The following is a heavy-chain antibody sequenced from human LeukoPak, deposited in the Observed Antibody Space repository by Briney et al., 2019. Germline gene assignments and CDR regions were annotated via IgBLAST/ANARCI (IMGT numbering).Heavy chain of an antibody. CDR3: AREDGYNRDY. J-gene: IGHJ4*02. D-gene: IGHD5-24*01. V-gene: IGHV3-48*01. CDR2: ISSSSSTI. Sequence: GGSLRLSCAASGFTFSSYSMNWVRQAPGKGLEWVSYISSSSSTIYYADSVKGRFTISRDNAKNSLYLQMNSLRAEDTAVYYCAREDGYNRDYWGQGTLVTVSS. CDR1: GFTFSSYS.